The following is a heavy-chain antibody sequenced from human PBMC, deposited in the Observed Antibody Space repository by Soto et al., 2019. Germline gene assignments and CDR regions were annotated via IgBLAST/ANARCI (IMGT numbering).Heavy chain of an antibody. D-gene: IGHD1-26*01. Sequence: QVQLVQSGAEVKKPGTSVRISCKTSGYTFSNYDINWVRQAAGQGLEWMGWMNPKSGYTGSARNFQGRVTMTRDTSMTTAYMELSSLRSEETAMYYCARVMGSVDVWGKGTLVTVSS. V-gene: IGHV1-8*01. CDR2: MNPKSGYT. J-gene: IGHJ4*02. CDR1: GYTFSNYD. CDR3: ARVMGSVDV.